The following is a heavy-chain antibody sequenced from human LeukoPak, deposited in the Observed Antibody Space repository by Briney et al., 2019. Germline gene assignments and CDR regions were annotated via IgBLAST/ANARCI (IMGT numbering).Heavy chain of an antibody. CDR2: INSDGGFT. D-gene: IGHD6-19*01. J-gene: IGHJ4*02. Sequence: GVSLRLSCAASGFTFRSYWMHWVRQAPGKGLVWVSRINSDGGFTSYADSVKGRFTISRDNAKNTLYLQMNSLRAEDTAEYYCARVAYSSGWYYFDYWGQGTLVTVSS. CDR1: GFTFRSYW. V-gene: IGHV3-74*01. CDR3: ARVAYSSGWYYFDY.